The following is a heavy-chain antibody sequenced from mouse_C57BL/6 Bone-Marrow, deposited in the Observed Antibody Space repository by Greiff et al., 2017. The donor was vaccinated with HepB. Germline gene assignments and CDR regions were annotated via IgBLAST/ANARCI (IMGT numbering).Heavy chain of an antibody. Sequence: VQLQQPGAELVKPGASVKMSCKASGYTFTSYWITWVKQRPGQGLEWIGDIYPGSGSTNYNEKFKSKATLTVDTSSSTAYMQLSSLTSEDSAVYYCARVRGSSPPYAMDYWGQGTSVTVSS. J-gene: IGHJ4*01. CDR3: ARVRGSSPPYAMDY. D-gene: IGHD1-1*01. CDR2: IYPGSGST. V-gene: IGHV1-55*01. CDR1: GYTFTSYW.